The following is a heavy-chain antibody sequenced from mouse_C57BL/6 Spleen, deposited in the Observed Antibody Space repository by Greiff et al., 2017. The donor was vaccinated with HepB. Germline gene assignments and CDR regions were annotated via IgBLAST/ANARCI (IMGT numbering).Heavy chain of an antibody. D-gene: IGHD4-1*01. V-gene: IGHV1-61*01. CDR2: IYPSDSET. CDR3: ARRRGSGTSAMDC. Sequence: QVQLQQPGAELVRPGSSVKLSCKASGYTFTSYWMDWVKQRPGQGLEWIGNIYPSDSETHYNQKFKDKATFTVDKSSSTAYMQHSSLTSEDSEVYYCARRRGSGTSAMDCWGQRTSVTVSS. J-gene: IGHJ4*01. CDR1: GYTFTSYW.